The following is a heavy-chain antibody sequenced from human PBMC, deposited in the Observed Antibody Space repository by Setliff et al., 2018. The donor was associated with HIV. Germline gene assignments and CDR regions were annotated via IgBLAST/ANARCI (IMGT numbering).Heavy chain of an antibody. D-gene: IGHD6-19*01. Sequence: ESLKISCKGSGYSFTSYWIAWVRQMPGKGPEWMGIIYPGDSDNRYSPSFQGQVTISADKFINTAYLQWSSLKASDTAMYFCASRGFSSGWGAFDIWGQGTMVTVSS. CDR2: IYPGDSDN. V-gene: IGHV5-51*01. J-gene: IGHJ3*02. CDR1: GYSFTSYW. CDR3: ASRGFSSGWGAFDI.